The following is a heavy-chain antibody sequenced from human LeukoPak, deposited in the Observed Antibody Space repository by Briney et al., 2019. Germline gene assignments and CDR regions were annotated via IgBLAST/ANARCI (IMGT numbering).Heavy chain of an antibody. Sequence: ASVKVSCKASGYTFTSYDINWVRQATGQGLEWIGWMNPNSGNTGYAQKFQGRVTMTRNTSISTAYMELSSLRSEDTAVYYCARGYYGSGSYSIPFDYWGQGTLVTVSS. V-gene: IGHV1-8*02. CDR1: GYTFTSYD. CDR2: MNPNSGNT. CDR3: ARGYYGSGSYSIPFDY. D-gene: IGHD3-10*01. J-gene: IGHJ4*02.